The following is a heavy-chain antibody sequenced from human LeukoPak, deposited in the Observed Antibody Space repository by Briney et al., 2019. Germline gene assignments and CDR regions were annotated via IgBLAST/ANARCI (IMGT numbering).Heavy chain of an antibody. CDR3: ARDRIEIAVAAPFDY. Sequence: PGGALRLSCADSGFTFSSYSMNWVRQAPGKGLEWVSRISSSSSHIDYADSVKGRFTISRDNAKNSLYLQMNSLRAEDTAVYYCARDRIEIAVAAPFDYWGQGTLVTVSS. CDR2: ISSSSSHI. J-gene: IGHJ4*02. CDR1: GFTFSSYS. V-gene: IGHV3-21*01. D-gene: IGHD6-19*01.